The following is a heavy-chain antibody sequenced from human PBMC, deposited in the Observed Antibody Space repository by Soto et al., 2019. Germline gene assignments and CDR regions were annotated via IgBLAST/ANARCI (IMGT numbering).Heavy chain of an antibody. Sequence: EVQLVESGGGLVQPGGSLRLSCVASGFTFSSYWMSWVRQAPGKGLEWVANIKQDGSEKYYVDSVKDRFTFSRDNAKHSLYLQMNSLRAEDSAVYYCARVYPGSGWPYHYYGMDVWGQGTTVTVSS. CDR2: IKQDGSEK. D-gene: IGHD6-19*01. V-gene: IGHV3-7*01. CDR1: GFTFSSYW. J-gene: IGHJ6*02. CDR3: ARVYPGSGWPYHYYGMDV.